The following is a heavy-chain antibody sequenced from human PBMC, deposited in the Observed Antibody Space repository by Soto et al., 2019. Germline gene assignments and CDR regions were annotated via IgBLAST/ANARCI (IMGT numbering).Heavy chain of an antibody. CDR3: ARPKYGETYFDS. J-gene: IGHJ4*02. D-gene: IGHD2-21*01. Sequence: GASVKVSCKASGGTFSSYAISWVRQAPGQGLEWMGGIIPIFGTANYAQKFQGRVTITADESTSTAYMELSSLRSEDTAVYYCARPKYGETYFDSWGQGTVVTVSS. CDR1: GGTFSSYA. CDR2: IIPIFGTA. V-gene: IGHV1-69*13.